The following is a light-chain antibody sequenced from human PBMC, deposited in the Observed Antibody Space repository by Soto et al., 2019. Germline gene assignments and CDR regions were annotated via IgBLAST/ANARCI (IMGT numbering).Light chain of an antibody. CDR2: AAS. V-gene: IGKV1-39*01. Sequence: DIQMTQSPSSLSASVGDRVTITCRASQSISSYLNWYQQKPGKAPKLLIYAASSLPSGVPSRFRGSGSGTDFTLTISSLQPEDFATYYCQQSYSTPLFGPGTKVDIK. CDR3: QQSYSTPL. J-gene: IGKJ3*01. CDR1: QSISSY.